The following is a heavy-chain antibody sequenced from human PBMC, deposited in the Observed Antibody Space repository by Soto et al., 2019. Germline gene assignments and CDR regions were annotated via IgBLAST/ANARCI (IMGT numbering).Heavy chain of an antibody. J-gene: IGHJ6*02. Sequence: SETLSLTCTFFCVSISSDYWSWIRQPPVKGLEWIGYMYNTGSTIYNPSLKSRVTISVDTSKNQFSLKLNSVTAADTAVYYCARDLWGYCGADCYPLDVWGQGTTVTVS. D-gene: IGHD2-21*02. V-gene: IGHV4-59*01. CDR1: CVSISSDY. CDR2: MYNTGST. CDR3: ARDLWGYCGADCYPLDV.